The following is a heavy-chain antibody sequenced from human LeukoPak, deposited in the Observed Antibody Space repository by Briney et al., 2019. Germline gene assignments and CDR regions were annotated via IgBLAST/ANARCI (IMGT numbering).Heavy chain of an antibody. CDR3: AKEYCSGGSCYYFDY. Sequence: GGSLRLSCAASGFTFSSYAMSWVRQAPGKGLEWVSAISGSGGSTYYADSVKGRFTISRDNSKNMLYLQMNSLRAEDTAVYYCAKEYCSGGSCYYFDYWGQGTLVTVSS. CDR1: GFTFSSYA. D-gene: IGHD2-15*01. J-gene: IGHJ4*02. CDR2: ISGSGGST. V-gene: IGHV3-23*01.